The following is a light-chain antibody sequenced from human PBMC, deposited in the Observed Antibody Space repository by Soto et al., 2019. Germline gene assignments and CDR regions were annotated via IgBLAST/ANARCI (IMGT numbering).Light chain of an antibody. CDR1: QSVSSNY. V-gene: IGKV3-20*01. CDR2: GAS. J-gene: IGKJ1*01. CDR3: QQYGSSRWT. Sequence: EIVLTQSPGTLSSSPGERATLSCRASQSVSSNYLAWYQQKPGQATRLLIYGASIRATGIPDRFSGSGSGTDSPLTSSGLEPEDFAEYYCQQYGSSRWTFGQGTQVDIK.